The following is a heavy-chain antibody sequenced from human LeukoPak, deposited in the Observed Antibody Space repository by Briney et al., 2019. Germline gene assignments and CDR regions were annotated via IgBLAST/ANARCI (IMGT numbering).Heavy chain of an antibody. J-gene: IGHJ6*03. Sequence: GGSLRLXCAASGFTFDDYAMHWVRQAPGKGLEWVSLINEDGRSTYYAGSVKGRFTISRDNSKNSLYLQMNSLRTEDTALYYCAKDIRWRVYYMDVWGKGTTVTVSS. V-gene: IGHV3-43*02. D-gene: IGHD2-15*01. CDR1: GFTFDDYA. CDR3: AKDIRWRVYYMDV. CDR2: INEDGRST.